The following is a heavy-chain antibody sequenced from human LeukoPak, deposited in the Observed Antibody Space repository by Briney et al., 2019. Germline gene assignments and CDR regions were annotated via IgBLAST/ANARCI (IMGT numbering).Heavy chain of an antibody. D-gene: IGHD6-6*01. CDR1: GYTFIAYY. Sequence: GASVKVSCKASGYTFIAYYIHWVRQAPGQGLEWMGRINPNSGDTDYAQKFQGRIIMSRDTSISTLYMELSRLRSDDTAVYYCAKSCSGYSSSCAFDIWGQGTMVTVSS. J-gene: IGHJ3*02. CDR2: INPNSGDT. CDR3: AKSCSGYSSSCAFDI. V-gene: IGHV1-2*06.